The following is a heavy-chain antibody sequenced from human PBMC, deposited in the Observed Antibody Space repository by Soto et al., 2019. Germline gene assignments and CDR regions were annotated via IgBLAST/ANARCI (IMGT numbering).Heavy chain of an antibody. J-gene: IGHJ4*02. D-gene: IGHD1-26*01. Sequence: PGGSLRLSCAASGFTFSSYSMNWVRQAPGKGLEWVSSISSSSSYIYYADSVKGRFTISRDNAKNSLYLQMNSLRAEDTAVYYCARDLSPSNSGSYFYWGQGTLVTVSS. CDR1: GFTFSSYS. V-gene: IGHV3-21*01. CDR2: ISSSSSYI. CDR3: ARDLSPSNSGSYFY.